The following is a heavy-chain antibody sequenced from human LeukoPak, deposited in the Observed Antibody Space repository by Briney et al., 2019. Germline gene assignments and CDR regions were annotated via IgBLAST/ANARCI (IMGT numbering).Heavy chain of an antibody. Sequence: GGSLRLSCAASGFTFSSYAMSWVRQASGKGLEWVSAISGSGGSTYYADSVKGRFTISRDNSKNTLYLQMNSLRAEDTAVYYCAKKSRSIAVAGTAWYFDLWGRGTLVTVSS. CDR3: AKKSRSIAVAGTAWYFDL. V-gene: IGHV3-23*01. D-gene: IGHD6-19*01. J-gene: IGHJ2*01. CDR2: ISGSGGST. CDR1: GFTFSSYA.